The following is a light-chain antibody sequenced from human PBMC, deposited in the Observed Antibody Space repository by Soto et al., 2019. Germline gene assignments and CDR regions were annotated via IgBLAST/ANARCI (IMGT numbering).Light chain of an antibody. J-gene: IGKJ2*01. Sequence: EIVMTQSPATLSVSPGERATLSCRASQSVSSNLSWYQQKPGQAPRLLIYGVSTRATGIPARFSGSGSATECTPTLRSLESEDFAVYDCQSGVYTFGQGTKLEIK. CDR2: GVS. CDR1: QSVSSN. V-gene: IGKV3-15*01. CDR3: QSGVYT.